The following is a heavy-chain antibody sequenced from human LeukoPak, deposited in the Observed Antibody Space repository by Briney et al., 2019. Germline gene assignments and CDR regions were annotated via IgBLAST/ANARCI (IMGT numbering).Heavy chain of an antibody. Sequence: PSETLSLICTVSGGSISSSSYYWGWIRQPPGKGLEWIGSIYYSGSTYYNPSLKSRVTISVDTSKNQFSLKLSSVTAADTAVYYCATSYGSGSYYNILPDYWGQGTLVTVSS. J-gene: IGHJ4*02. D-gene: IGHD3-10*01. V-gene: IGHV4-39*01. CDR3: ATSYGSGSYYNILPDY. CDR1: GGSISSSSYY. CDR2: IYYSGST.